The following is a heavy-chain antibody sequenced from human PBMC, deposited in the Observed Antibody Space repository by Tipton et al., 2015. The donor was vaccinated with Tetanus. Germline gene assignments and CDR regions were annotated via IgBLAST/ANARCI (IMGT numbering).Heavy chain of an antibody. Sequence: GSLRLSCAASGFTFSLFAMSWVRQAPGKGLEWVSTISGSGDRTYYADSVKGRFTISRGNSRSTLYLQMNSLRVEDTAVYYCAKEVDVSSGWRNFDYWGQGTLVTVSS. CDR2: ISGSGDRT. CDR1: GFTFSLFA. CDR3: AKEVDVSSGWRNFDY. D-gene: IGHD6-19*01. J-gene: IGHJ4*02. V-gene: IGHV3-23*01.